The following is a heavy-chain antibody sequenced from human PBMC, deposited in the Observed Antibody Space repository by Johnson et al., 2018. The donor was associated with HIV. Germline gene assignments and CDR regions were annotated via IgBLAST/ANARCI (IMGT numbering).Heavy chain of an antibody. CDR1: GFTVSSNY. J-gene: IGHJ3*02. CDR2: IYSGGST. Sequence: VQLVESGGGLVQPGGSLRLSCAASGFTVSSNYMSWVRQAPGKGLEWVSIIYSGGSTYYAAPVTGRFTFSRDNSKNTLYLQMNSLRAEDTAVYYCVGGSPDDAFDIWGQGTMVTVSS. D-gene: IGHD3-16*01. V-gene: IGHV3-53*01. CDR3: VGGSPDDAFDI.